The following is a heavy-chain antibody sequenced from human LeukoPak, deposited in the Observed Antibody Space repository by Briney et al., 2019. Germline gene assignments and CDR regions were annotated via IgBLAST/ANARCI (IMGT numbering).Heavy chain of an antibody. V-gene: IGHV1-18*01. J-gene: IGHJ5*02. CDR3: ARLLGYCSSTSRYGNWFDP. CDR2: ISAYNGNT. D-gene: IGHD2-2*01. Sequence: ASVKVSCKASGYTFTSYGISWVRQAPGQGLEWMGWISAYNGNTNYAQKLQGRVTMTTDTSTSTAYMELRSLRSDDTAVYYCARLLGYCSSTSRYGNWFDPWGQGTLVTVSS. CDR1: GYTFTSYG.